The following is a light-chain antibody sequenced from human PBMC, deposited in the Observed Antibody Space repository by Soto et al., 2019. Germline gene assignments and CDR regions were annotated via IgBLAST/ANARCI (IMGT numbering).Light chain of an antibody. Sequence: AIQMTQSPSSLSASVGDRVTITCRASQGINNELAWYQQKPGKAPKLLIYAASNLHSEVPSRFSGSGSGTYFTLTISSLQPEDFATYFCLHDYNYPRTFGQGTKVE. J-gene: IGKJ1*01. CDR2: AAS. V-gene: IGKV1-6*01. CDR3: LHDYNYPRT. CDR1: QGINNE.